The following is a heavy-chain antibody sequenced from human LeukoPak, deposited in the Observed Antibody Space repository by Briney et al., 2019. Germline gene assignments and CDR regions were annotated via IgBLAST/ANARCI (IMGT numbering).Heavy chain of an antibody. V-gene: IGHV6-1*01. Sequence: SQTLSLTCAISGDSVSSNSGAWNWIRQSTSRGLEYLGRTYYRSHWYNDYAPSVKSRISITSDTSKNQFSLQLNSVTPEDAAVYYCARGLYTTGWAFQYWVQGVLVAVSS. J-gene: IGHJ4*02. CDR3: ARGLYTTGWAFQY. D-gene: IGHD6-19*01. CDR1: GDSVSSNSGA. CDR2: TYYRSHWYN.